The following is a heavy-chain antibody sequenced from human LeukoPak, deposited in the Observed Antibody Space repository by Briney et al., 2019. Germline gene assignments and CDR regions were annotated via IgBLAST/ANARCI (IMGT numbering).Heavy chain of an antibody. J-gene: IGHJ6*03. CDR3: ASVSGDSGYDLYYYMDV. V-gene: IGHV4-39*07. CDR1: GGSISSSSYY. CDR2: IYYSGST. D-gene: IGHD5-12*01. Sequence: SKTLSLTCTVSGGSISSSSYYWGWIRQPPGKGLEWIGSIYYSGSTYYNPSLKSRVTISVDTSRNQFSLKLSSVTAADTAVYYCASVSGDSGYDLYYYMDVWGKGTTVTVSS.